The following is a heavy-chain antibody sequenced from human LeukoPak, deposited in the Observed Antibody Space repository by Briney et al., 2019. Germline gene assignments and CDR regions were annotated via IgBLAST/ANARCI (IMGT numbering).Heavy chain of an antibody. V-gene: IGHV4-59*08. Sequence: PSETLSLTCTVSSGSISPYYWHWIRQPPGKGLEWIGHIHYSGSTIYNLSLNSRLTISVDTANNQFSLKLYYVMAADPAAYYCGRRRATGGSDKSGNWFDPWGQGTLVTVSS. CDR3: GRRRATGGSDKSGNWFDP. J-gene: IGHJ5*02. D-gene: IGHD2-15*01. CDR2: IHYSGST. CDR1: SGSISPYY.